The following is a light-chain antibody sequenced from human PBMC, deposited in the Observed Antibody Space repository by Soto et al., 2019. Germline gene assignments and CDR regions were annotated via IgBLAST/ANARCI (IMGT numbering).Light chain of an antibody. CDR2: DAS. CDR3: QQYDNLTIT. Sequence: DIQMTQSPSSLSASVGDRVTITCQASQDISNYLNWYQQKPGKAPKLLIYDASNLETGVPSRFSGSGSGTNFTFTISSMQHEDIATYYCQQYDNLTITFGQGTRLEIK. V-gene: IGKV1-33*01. J-gene: IGKJ5*01. CDR1: QDISNY.